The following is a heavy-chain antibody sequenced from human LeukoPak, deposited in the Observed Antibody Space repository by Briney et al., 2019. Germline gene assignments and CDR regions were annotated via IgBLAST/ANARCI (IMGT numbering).Heavy chain of an antibody. CDR3: AKDGQWLVPTFDY. CDR1: GFTFSSYG. Sequence: PGRSLRLSCAASGFTFSSYGMHWVRQAPGKGLEWVAVIWYDGSNKYYADSVKGRFTISRDNSKNTLYLQMNSLRAEDTAIYYCAKDGQWLVPTFDYWGQGTLVTVSS. CDR2: IWYDGSNK. D-gene: IGHD6-19*01. J-gene: IGHJ4*02. V-gene: IGHV3-33*06.